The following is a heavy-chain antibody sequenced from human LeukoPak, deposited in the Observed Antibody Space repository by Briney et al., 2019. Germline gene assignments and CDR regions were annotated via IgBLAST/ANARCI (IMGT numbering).Heavy chain of an antibody. V-gene: IGHV3-33*01. J-gene: IGHJ4*02. Sequence: GRSLRLSCAASGFTFSSYGMHWVRQAPGKGLEWVAVIWYDGSNKYYADSVKGRFTISRDSSKNTLYLQMNSLRAEDTAVYYCARGISWIQLWGSRFDYWGQGTLVTVSS. CDR1: GFTFSSYG. D-gene: IGHD5-18*01. CDR2: IWYDGSNK. CDR3: ARGISWIQLWGSRFDY.